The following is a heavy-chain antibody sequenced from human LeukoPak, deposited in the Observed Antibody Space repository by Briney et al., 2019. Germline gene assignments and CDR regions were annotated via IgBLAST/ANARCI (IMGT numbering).Heavy chain of an antibody. Sequence: WFSYFFSSGSTIYYADSVNGRFTISRENAKNSLYLQMNSLRAEDTAVYYCAREQPVTSSDYWGQGTLVTVS. V-gene: IGHV3-11*04. CDR2: FFSSGSTI. J-gene: IGHJ4*02. D-gene: IGHD4-17*01. CDR3: AREQPVTSSDY.